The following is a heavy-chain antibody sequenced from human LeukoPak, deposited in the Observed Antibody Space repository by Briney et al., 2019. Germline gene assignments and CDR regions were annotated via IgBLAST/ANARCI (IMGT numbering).Heavy chain of an antibody. V-gene: IGHV4-59*01. CDR3: ARVSDDSSGYYYVWNAFDI. CDR1: GGSISSYY. J-gene: IGHJ3*02. D-gene: IGHD3-22*01. Sequence: SETLSLTCTVSGGSISSYYWSWIRQPPGKGLEWIGYIYYSGSTNYNPSLKSRVTISVDPSKNQFSLKLSSVTAADSAVYYCARVSDDSSGYYYVWNAFDIWGQGTMVTVSS. CDR2: IYYSGST.